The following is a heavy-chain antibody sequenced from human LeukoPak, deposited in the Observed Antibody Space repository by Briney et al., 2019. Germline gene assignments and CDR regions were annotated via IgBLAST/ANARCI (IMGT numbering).Heavy chain of an antibody. CDR3: AKEVDCPSDCLFFHS. CDR1: GFTFDDYA. J-gene: IGHJ4*02. V-gene: IGHV3-9*03. D-gene: IGHD2-21*02. Sequence: GRSLRLSCAASGFTFDDYAMHWVRQAPGKGLEWVSGISWNSGSIGYADSVKGRFTISRDNAKNSLYLQMNSLRAEDMALYHCAKEVDCPSDCLFFHSWGQGTLVTVSS. CDR2: ISWNSGSI.